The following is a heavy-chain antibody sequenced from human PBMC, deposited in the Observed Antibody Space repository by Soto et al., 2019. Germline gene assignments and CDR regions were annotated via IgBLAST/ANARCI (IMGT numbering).Heavy chain of an antibody. J-gene: IGHJ4*02. D-gene: IGHD6-19*01. Sequence: GSLRLSCAASGFTFSSYSMNWVRQAPGKGLEWVSSISSSSSYIYYADSVKGRFTISRDNAKNSLYLQMNSLRAEDTAVYYCARVFSSGWYGDYWGQGTLVTVSS. CDR3: ARVFSSGWYGDY. CDR1: GFTFSSYS. CDR2: ISSSSSYI. V-gene: IGHV3-21*01.